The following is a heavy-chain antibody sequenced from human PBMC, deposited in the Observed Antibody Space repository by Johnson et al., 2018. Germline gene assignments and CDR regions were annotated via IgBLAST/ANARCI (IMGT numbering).Heavy chain of an antibody. CDR1: GLTFSNYA. CDR2: ISDTT. J-gene: IGHJ6*03. Sequence: VQLVQSGGGLVQXGGSLRLSCVASGLTFSNYAMNWVRQAPGEGLEWVSTISDTTYYADSAKGRFTVPRDDSDNTVYLQMNSLRAEDTAVYYCARDRGDIVLVTAMIWYMDVWGKGTTVTVSS. CDR3: ARDRGDIVLVTAMIWYMDV. V-gene: IGHV3-23*04. D-gene: IGHD2-21*02.